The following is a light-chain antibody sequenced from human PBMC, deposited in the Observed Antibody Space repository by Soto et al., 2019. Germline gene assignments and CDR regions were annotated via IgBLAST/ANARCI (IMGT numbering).Light chain of an antibody. CDR2: DAS. V-gene: IGKV3-11*01. CDR3: QQLNSYPLT. CDR1: QSVSSY. Sequence: EIVLTQSPATVSLSPGERATLSCRASQSVSSYLAWYQQKPGQPPRLLIYDASNRATGIPARFSGSGSGTDFTLTISSLQPEDFATYYCQQLNSYPLTFGGGTKVEIK. J-gene: IGKJ4*01.